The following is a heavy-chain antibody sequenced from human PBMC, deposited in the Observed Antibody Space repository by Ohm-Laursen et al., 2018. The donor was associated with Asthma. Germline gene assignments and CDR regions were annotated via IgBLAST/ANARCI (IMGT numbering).Heavy chain of an antibody. J-gene: IGHJ3*01. CDR3: AREHRNYDRGDASDL. D-gene: IGHD3-22*01. V-gene: IGHV4-30-4*01. CDR2: IYYNGYT. CDR1: GGSISSGDYY. Sequence: SETLSLTCSVSGGSISSGDYYWSWIRQSPGKGLEWIGFIYYNGYTTSNPSLKSRVTMSVDTSRKQFSLRLDSVTAADTAVYYCAREHRNYDRGDASDLWGQGNLVIVAS.